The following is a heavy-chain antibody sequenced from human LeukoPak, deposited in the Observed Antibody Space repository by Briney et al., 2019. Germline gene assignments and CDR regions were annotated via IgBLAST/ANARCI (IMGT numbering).Heavy chain of an antibody. CDR1: GFTFSYYG. Sequence: PGGSLRLSCSASGFTFSYYGLNWVRQAPGKGLEWLAFISYDGCNKYYADSVKGRLTISRDSSKNTLYLQMNSLRAEDTAVYYCARGPSGYHNSGGQGTLVTVSS. CDR3: ARGPSGYHNS. D-gene: IGHD5-12*01. J-gene: IGHJ4*02. CDR2: ISYDGCNK. V-gene: IGHV3-30*03.